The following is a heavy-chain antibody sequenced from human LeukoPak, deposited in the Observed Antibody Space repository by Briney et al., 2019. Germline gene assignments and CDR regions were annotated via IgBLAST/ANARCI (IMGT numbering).Heavy chain of an antibody. Sequence: GGSLRLSCAASGFTFSNHWMSWVRQAPGKGLEWVANIKEDGSEKYYVDSVKGRFTISRDNAKNSLYLQMNSLRAEDTAVYYCARDRRCSSTSCFAGGDYWGQGTLVTVSS. V-gene: IGHV3-7*01. CDR3: ARDRRCSSTSCFAGGDY. J-gene: IGHJ4*02. CDR1: GFTFSNHW. CDR2: IKEDGSEK. D-gene: IGHD2-2*01.